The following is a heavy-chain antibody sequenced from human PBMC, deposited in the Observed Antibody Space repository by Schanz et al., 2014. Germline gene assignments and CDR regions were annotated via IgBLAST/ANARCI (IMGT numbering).Heavy chain of an antibody. J-gene: IGHJ4*02. CDR1: GGSIRSYF. CDR2: IYYSGSS. V-gene: IGHV4-59*12. Sequence: QVQLQESGPGLLKPSETLSLTCTVSGGSIRSYFWSWIRQPPGKGLEWIGYIYYSGSSDYNPSLKSRFTISVDTSKNQFSLKLRSVTAADTAVYYCARVHHYDPSGWGYFDYRGQGALVTVSS. D-gene: IGHD3-22*01. CDR3: ARVHHYDPSGWGYFDY.